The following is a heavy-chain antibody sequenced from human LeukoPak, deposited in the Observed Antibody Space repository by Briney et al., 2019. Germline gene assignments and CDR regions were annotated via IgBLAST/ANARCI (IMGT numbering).Heavy chain of an antibody. CDR3: AREGLDY. J-gene: IGHJ4*02. Sequence: GASVKVSCKASGYTFTNYDINWVRQATGQGLEWMGYMNPNSGNLAYAQKFQGRVTITTDASISTAYMELSGLRSEDTALYYCAREGLDYWGQGTLVTVSS. V-gene: IGHV1-8*01. CDR1: GYTFTNYD. CDR2: MNPNSGNL.